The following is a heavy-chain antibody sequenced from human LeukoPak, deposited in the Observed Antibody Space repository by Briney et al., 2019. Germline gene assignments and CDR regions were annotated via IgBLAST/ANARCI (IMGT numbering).Heavy chain of an antibody. CDR1: GFTFSSYG. Sequence: PGGSLRLSCAASGFTFSSYGMHWVRQAPGKGLEWVSLISWDGGSTYYADSVKGRFTISRDNSKNSLYLQMNSLRTEDTALYYCAKDMGAAAGKGYFDYWGQGTLVTVSS. D-gene: IGHD6-13*01. V-gene: IGHV3-43*01. CDR2: ISWDGGST. J-gene: IGHJ4*02. CDR3: AKDMGAAAGKGYFDY.